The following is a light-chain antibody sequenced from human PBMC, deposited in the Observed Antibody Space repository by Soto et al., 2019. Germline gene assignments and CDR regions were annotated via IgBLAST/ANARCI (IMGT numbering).Light chain of an antibody. CDR3: AAWDDSLSGFYV. CDR1: FSNVGNNY. J-gene: IGLJ1*01. CDR2: SDN. Sequence: QPVLTQPPSASGTPGQRVTISCSGSFSNVGNNYVFWYQKFPGTAPKLLIHSDNQRPSGVPDRFSGSKSGTSASLAISGLPSEDEADYYCAAWDDSLSGFYVFGTGTKLTVL. V-gene: IGLV1-47*02.